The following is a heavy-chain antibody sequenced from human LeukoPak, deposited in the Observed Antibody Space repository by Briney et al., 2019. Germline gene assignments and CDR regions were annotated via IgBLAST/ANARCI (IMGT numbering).Heavy chain of an antibody. J-gene: IGHJ4*02. V-gene: IGHV3-66*01. Sequence: PGGSLRLFCAASGFTVSSNYMSWVRQAPGKGLEWVSVIYSGGSTYYADSVKGRFTISRDNSKNTLYLQMNSLRPEDTAVYYCARDGGAYGLDYWGQGTLVTVSS. CDR1: GFTVSSNY. CDR3: ARDGGAYGLDY. CDR2: IYSGGST. D-gene: IGHD3-10*01.